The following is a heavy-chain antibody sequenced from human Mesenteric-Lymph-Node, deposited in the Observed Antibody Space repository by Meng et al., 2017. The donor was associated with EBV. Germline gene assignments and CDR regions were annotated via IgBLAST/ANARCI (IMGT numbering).Heavy chain of an antibody. Sequence: EVQLVESGGGLIQPGGSLRLSCAASGFIVSDYHMNWVRQAPGKGLEWVAIIYTRGSTYFADSVKGRFTISRDNSKNTVYLSMNSLRVEDTALYYCAREGILYGFDPGGQGSLVTVAS. V-gene: IGHV3-53*01. CDR3: AREGILYGFDP. D-gene: IGHD2-15*01. J-gene: IGHJ5*02. CDR1: GFIVSDYH. CDR2: IYTRGST.